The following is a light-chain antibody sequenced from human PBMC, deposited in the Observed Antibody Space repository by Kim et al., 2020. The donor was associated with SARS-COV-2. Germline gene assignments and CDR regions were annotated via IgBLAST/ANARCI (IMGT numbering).Light chain of an antibody. V-gene: IGLV3-21*04. CDR2: YDS. Sequence: SYELTQPPSVSVAPGKTARITCGGNNIGSKSVHXYQQKPGQAPVLVIYYDSDRPSGIPERFSGSNSGNTATLTISRVEAGDEADYSCQAWGSSSDHHVFG. CDR3: QAWGSSSDHHV. CDR1: NIGSKS. J-gene: IGLJ1*01.